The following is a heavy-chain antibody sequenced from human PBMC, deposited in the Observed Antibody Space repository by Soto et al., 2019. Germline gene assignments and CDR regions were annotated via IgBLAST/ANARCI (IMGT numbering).Heavy chain of an antibody. Sequence: QVQLVQSGAEVKKPGSSVKVSCKASGGTFSSYAISWVRQAPGQGLEWMGGIIPIFGTANYAQKFQGRVTITADESTSTAYMELCSLRSEDTAVYYCARDGRLAAAGTNWFDPWGQGTLVTVSS. V-gene: IGHV1-69*12. CDR1: GGTFSSYA. J-gene: IGHJ5*02. CDR2: IIPIFGTA. D-gene: IGHD6-13*01. CDR3: ARDGRLAAAGTNWFDP.